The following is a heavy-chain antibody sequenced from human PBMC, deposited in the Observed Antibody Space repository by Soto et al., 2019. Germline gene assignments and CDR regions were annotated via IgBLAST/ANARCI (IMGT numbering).Heavy chain of an antibody. D-gene: IGHD6-19*01. CDR2: ISYYGSNK. V-gene: IGHV3-30*18. J-gene: IGHJ4*02. CDR1: GFSLSSYG. Sequence: GPLRLCFEPSGFSLSSYGMHWVRPAPGKGLEWVAVISYYGSNKYYADSVKGRFTISRDNSKNTLYLQMNSLRAEDTAVYYCAKLANIAVNPEYWGRGTLVTVPS. CDR3: AKLANIAVNPEY.